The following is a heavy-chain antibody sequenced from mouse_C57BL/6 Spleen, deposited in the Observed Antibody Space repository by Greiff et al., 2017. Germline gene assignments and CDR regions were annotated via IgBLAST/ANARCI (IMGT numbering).Heavy chain of an antibody. CDR3: ASRYSNYDDYYAMDY. V-gene: IGHV1-53*01. CDR2: INPSNGGT. Sequence: QLQQSGTELVKPGASVKLSCKASGYTFTSYWMHWVKQRPGQGLEWIGNINPSNGGTNYNEKFKSKATLTVDKSSSTAYMQLSSMTSEDSAVYYCASRYSNYDDYYAMDYWGQGTSVTVSS. D-gene: IGHD2-5*01. CDR1: GYTFTSYW. J-gene: IGHJ4*01.